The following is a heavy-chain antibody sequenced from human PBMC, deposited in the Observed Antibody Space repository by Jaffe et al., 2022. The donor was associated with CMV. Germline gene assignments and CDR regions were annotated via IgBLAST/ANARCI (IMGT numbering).Heavy chain of an antibody. D-gene: IGHD6-19*01. CDR1: GFTFSSYS. CDR2: ISSSSSYI. CDR3: ARDLSGSGWPNYYYYYMDV. Sequence: EVQLVESGGGLVKPGGSLRLSCAASGFTFSSYSMNWVRQAPGKGLEWVSSISSSSSYIYYADSVKGRFTISRDNAKNSLYLQMNSLRAEDTAVYYCARDLSGSGWPNYYYYYMDVWGKGTTVTVSS. J-gene: IGHJ6*03. V-gene: IGHV3-21*01.